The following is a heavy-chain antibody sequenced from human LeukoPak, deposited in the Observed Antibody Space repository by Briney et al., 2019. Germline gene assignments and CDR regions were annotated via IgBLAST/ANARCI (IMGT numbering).Heavy chain of an antibody. J-gene: IGHJ6*03. Sequence: GASVKVSCKASGGTFSSYAISWVRQAPGQGLEWMGWISAYNGNTNYAQKLQGRVTMTTDTSTSTAYMELRSLRSDDPAVYYCARESAVAGIGIYYYYMDVWGKGTTVTISS. D-gene: IGHD6-19*01. CDR2: ISAYNGNT. CDR3: ARESAVAGIGIYYYYMDV. CDR1: GGTFSSYA. V-gene: IGHV1-18*01.